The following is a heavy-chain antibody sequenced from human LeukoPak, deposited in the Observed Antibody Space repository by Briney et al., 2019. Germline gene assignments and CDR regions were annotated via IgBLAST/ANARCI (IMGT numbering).Heavy chain of an antibody. V-gene: IGHV3-9*01. CDR1: GFTFDDYA. CDR2: ISWNSGSI. Sequence: GGSLRLSRAASGFTFDDYAMHWVRQAPGKGLEWVSGISWNSGSIGYADSVKGRFTISRDNAKNSLYLQMSSLRAEDTALYYCAKDMEAVAVYYFDYWGQGTLVTVSS. D-gene: IGHD6-19*01. J-gene: IGHJ4*02. CDR3: AKDMEAVAVYYFDY.